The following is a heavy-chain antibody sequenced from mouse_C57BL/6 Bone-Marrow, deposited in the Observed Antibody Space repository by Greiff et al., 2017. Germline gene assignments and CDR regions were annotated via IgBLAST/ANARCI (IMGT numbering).Heavy chain of an antibody. D-gene: IGHD2-5*01. Sequence: EVKLVESGGGLVQPGGSMKLSCVASGFTFSNYWMNWVRQSPEKGLEWVAQIRLKSDNYATHYAESVKGRVTISRDGSKSSCYLQMNNLRAEDTGIYYCTGAYYSNYVDFDYWGQGTTLTVSS. V-gene: IGHV6-3*01. J-gene: IGHJ2*01. CDR2: IRLKSDNYAT. CDR1: GFTFSNYW. CDR3: TGAYYSNYVDFDY.